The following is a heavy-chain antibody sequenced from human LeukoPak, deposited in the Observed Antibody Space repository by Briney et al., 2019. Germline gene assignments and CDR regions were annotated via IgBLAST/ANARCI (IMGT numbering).Heavy chain of an antibody. CDR3: ARVMVVVATNDY. CDR1: GFTFSDYY. D-gene: IGHD2-15*01. CDR2: ISSSGSTI. J-gene: IGHJ4*02. Sequence: GGSLRLSCAASGFTFSDYYLSWIRQAPGKGLEWVSYISSSGSTIYYTDSVKGRFTISRDNAKNSLYLQVNSLRAEDTAVYYCARVMVVVATNDYWGQGTLVTVSS. V-gene: IGHV3-11*01.